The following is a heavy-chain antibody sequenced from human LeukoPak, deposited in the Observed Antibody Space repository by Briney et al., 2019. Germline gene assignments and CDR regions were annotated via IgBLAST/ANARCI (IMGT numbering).Heavy chain of an antibody. J-gene: IGHJ6*02. Sequence: SETLSLTCTVSGGSFTYYDWTWVRQPPGKGLEWIGYVSHSGTTSSSPSLKSRVTISLDTSRNQFSLRLTSVAAADTAMYYCARGISDWDRASSHYYDRLDVWGQGTTVAVSS. CDR1: GGSFTYYD. V-gene: IGHV4-59*01. CDR2: VSHSGTT. D-gene: IGHD3-3*02. CDR3: ARGISDWDRASSHYYDRLDV.